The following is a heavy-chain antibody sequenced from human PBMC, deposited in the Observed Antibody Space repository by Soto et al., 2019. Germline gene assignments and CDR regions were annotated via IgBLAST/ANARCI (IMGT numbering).Heavy chain of an antibody. CDR2: INPNSGGT. Sequence: SVKVSCKGSGYTFSGSYIHWVRQAPGQGLEWMAYINPNSGGTNYAQHFQGRVTVTRDTSINTVYMELTRLRSDDTAVYFCARDRYDTLTGLRAFDVWGRGTRVTVSS. J-gene: IGHJ3*01. CDR3: ARDRYDTLTGLRAFDV. D-gene: IGHD3-9*01. CDR1: GYTFSGSY. V-gene: IGHV1-2*02.